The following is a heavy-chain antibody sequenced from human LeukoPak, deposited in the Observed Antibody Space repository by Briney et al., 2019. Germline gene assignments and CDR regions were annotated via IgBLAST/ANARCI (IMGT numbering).Heavy chain of an antibody. CDR2: IGLASGVT. D-gene: IGHD1-20*01. Sequence: GGSLRLSCAASGCIFSSYSMNWVRQAPGRGLEWISYIGLASGVTSYADSVKGRFAISSDTARNSLYLHMHSLRAEDTAVYYCTRDHNWAFDYWGQGALVTVSS. CDR3: TRDHNWAFDY. CDR1: GCIFSSYS. J-gene: IGHJ4*02. V-gene: IGHV3-48*04.